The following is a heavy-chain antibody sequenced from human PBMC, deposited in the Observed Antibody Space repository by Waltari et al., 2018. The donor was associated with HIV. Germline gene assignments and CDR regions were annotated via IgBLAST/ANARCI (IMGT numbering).Heavy chain of an antibody. CDR1: GLAFSSYS. CDR3: ARGSARLWDFDY. V-gene: IGHV3-48*02. D-gene: IGHD7-27*01. CDR2: ISSSSSTI. J-gene: IGHJ4*02. Sequence: EVQLVESGGGLVQPGGSLRLSCAASGLAFSSYSMNWVRQAPGKGLEWISYISSSSSTIYYADSVKGRFTVSRDNAKNSLYLQRNSLRDEDTAVYYCARGSARLWDFDYWGQGTLVTVSS.